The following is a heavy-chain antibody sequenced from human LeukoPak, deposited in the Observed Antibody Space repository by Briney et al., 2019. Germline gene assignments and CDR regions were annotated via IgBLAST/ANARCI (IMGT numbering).Heavy chain of an antibody. V-gene: IGHV3-74*01. D-gene: IGHD1-26*01. Sequence: GGSLRLSCAASGFTFNTYAMHWVRQAPGKGLVWVSRINSDGSSTSYADSVKGRFTISRDNAKNTLYLQMNSLRAEDTAVYYCARRVGGGAPYYFDYWGQGTLVTVSS. J-gene: IGHJ4*02. CDR1: GFTFNTYA. CDR2: INSDGSST. CDR3: ARRVGGGAPYYFDY.